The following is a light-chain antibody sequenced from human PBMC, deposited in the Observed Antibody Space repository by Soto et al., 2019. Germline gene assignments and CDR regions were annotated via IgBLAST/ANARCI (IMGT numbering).Light chain of an antibody. J-gene: IGKJ1*01. CDR2: GAS. Sequence: EIVLTQSPGTLSLSPGERATLSCRASQSVSSTYLAWYQHKPGQPPTLLIYGASNRVTGIPDRFSGSGSGTDFTLTISRLEPEDFAVYYCQLYGSSSTWTFGQGTKGEIK. V-gene: IGKV3-20*01. CDR3: QLYGSSSTWT. CDR1: QSVSSTY.